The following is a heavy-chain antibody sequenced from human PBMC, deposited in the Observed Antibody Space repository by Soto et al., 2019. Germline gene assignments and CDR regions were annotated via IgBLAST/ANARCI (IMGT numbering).Heavy chain of an antibody. D-gene: IGHD1-1*01. CDR3: AREGIDNWDGMDV. CDR1: GGSISSGDYY. CDR2: IYYSGST. V-gene: IGHV4-30-4*01. J-gene: IGHJ6*02. Sequence: SETLSLTCTVSGGSISSGDYYWSWIRQSPGKGLEWIGYIYYSGSTYYNPSLKSRVTISVDTSKNQFSLKLSSVTAADTAVYYCAREGIDNWDGMDVWGQGTTVTVSS.